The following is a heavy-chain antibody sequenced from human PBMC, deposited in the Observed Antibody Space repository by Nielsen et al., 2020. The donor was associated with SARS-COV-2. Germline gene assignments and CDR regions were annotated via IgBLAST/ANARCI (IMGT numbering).Heavy chain of an antibody. V-gene: IGHV3-9*01. CDR1: GFTFDDYA. CDR3: ATYSGYDWGGDY. J-gene: IGHJ4*02. CDR2: ISWNSGSI. D-gene: IGHD5-12*01. Sequence: GGSLRLSCAASGFTFDDYAMHWVRQAPGKGLEWVSGISWNSGSIGYADSVKGRFTISRDNAKNSLYLQMNSLRAEDTALYYCATYSGYDWGGDYWGQGTLVTVSS.